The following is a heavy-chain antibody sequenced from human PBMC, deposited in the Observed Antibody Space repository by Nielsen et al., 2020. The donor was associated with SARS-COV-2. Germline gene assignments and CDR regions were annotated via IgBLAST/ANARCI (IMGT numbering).Heavy chain of an antibody. CDR3: ARSPVVAAGMDV. V-gene: IGHV3-7*01. D-gene: IGHD2-15*01. CDR2: IKQDGSEK. J-gene: IGHJ6*02. Sequence: VRQAPGKGLEWVANIKQDGSEKYYVDSVKGRFTISGDDAKNSLYLQMNSLRAEDTAVYYCARSPVVAAGMDVWGQGTTVTVSS.